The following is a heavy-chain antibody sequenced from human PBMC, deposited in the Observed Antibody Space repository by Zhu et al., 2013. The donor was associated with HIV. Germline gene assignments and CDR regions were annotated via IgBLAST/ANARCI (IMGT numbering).Heavy chain of an antibody. D-gene: IGHD6-19*01. CDR3: ARGRKVSIWGKSIAVAGTGTYYYYMDV. Sequence: QVQLQESGPGLVKPSETLSLTCTVSGGSISSSSYYWGWIRQPPGKGLEWIGSIYYSGSTYYNPSLKSRVTISVDTSKNQFSLKLSSVTAADTAVYYCARGRKVSIWGKSIAVAGTGTYYYYMDVWGKGTTVTVSS. V-gene: IGHV4-39*07. CDR2: IYYSGST. J-gene: IGHJ6*03. CDR1: GGSISSSSYY.